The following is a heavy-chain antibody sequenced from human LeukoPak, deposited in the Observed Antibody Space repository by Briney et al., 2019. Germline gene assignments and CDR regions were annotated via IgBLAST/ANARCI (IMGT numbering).Heavy chain of an antibody. CDR1: GFTFTISA. Sequence: ASVTVSCKASGFTFTISAVQWVRQARGQRLEWIGWIVVGSGNTNYAQKFQERVTITRDMSTSTAYMELSSLRSEDTAVYYCAAESQSAIAAGGDDAFDIWGQGTMVTVSS. CDR2: IVVGSGNT. CDR3: AAESQSAIAAGGDDAFDI. D-gene: IGHD6-13*01. J-gene: IGHJ3*02. V-gene: IGHV1-58*01.